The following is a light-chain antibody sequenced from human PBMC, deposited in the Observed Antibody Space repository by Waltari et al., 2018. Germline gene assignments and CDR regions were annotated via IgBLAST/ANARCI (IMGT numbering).Light chain of an antibody. CDR1: QSVSSY. Sequence: EIVLTQSPATLSLSPGERATPSCRASQSVSSYLAWCQQKPGQAPRLLIYDASNRATGIPARFSGSGSGTDFTLTISSLEPEDFAVYYCQQRTNWPPTLTFGGGTKVEIK. CDR3: QQRTNWPPTLT. J-gene: IGKJ4*01. V-gene: IGKV3-11*01. CDR2: DAS.